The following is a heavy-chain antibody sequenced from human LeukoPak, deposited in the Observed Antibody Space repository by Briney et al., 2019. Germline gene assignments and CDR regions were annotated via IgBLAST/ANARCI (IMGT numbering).Heavy chain of an antibody. V-gene: IGHV1-69*05. CDR1: GGTFTRSA. CDR2: IIPIFGTT. Sequence: GASVKVSCTAAGGTFTRSAISWVRQAPGPGLEWMGRIIPIFGTTNNAKTSQGRVTITTDESTNTAYMELSSLRSEDTAVYYCARGLSAGVDVYYYYMDVWGKGTTVTVSS. D-gene: IGHD3-10*01. J-gene: IGHJ6*03. CDR3: ARGLSAGVDVYYYYMDV.